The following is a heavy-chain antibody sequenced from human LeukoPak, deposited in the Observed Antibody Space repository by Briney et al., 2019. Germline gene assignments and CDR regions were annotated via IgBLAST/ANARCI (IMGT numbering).Heavy chain of an antibody. D-gene: IGHD6-19*01. V-gene: IGHV4-59*01. Sequence: SETLSLTCTVSGGSISSYYWSWIRQPPGKGLEWIGYIYYSGSTNYNPSLKSRVTISVDTSKNQFSLKLSSVTAADTAVYYCARGYSSGWLPLGYWGQGTLVTVSS. CDR1: GGSISSYY. CDR3: ARGYSSGWLPLGY. J-gene: IGHJ4*02. CDR2: IYYSGST.